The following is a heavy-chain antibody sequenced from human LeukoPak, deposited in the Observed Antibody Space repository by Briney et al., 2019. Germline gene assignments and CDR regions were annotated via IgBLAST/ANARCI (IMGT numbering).Heavy chain of an antibody. V-gene: IGHV3-53*01. CDR3: ARLQRITMNAFDI. CDR2: IYSGGST. Sequence: GGSLRLSCAASGFTFSSYSMNWVRQAPGKGLEWVSVIYSGGSTYYADSVKGRFTISRDNSKNTLYLQMNSLRAEDTAVYYCARLQRITMNAFDIWGQGTMVTVSS. CDR1: GFTFSSYS. D-gene: IGHD3-22*01. J-gene: IGHJ3*02.